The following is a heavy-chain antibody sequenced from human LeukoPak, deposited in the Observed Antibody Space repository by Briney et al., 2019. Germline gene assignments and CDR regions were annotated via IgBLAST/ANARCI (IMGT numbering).Heavy chain of an antibody. D-gene: IGHD3-16*01. CDR1: GFTFSSYS. Sequence: GALRLSCAASGFTFSSYSMNWVRQAPGKGLEWVSAISKSGDHTYYAASAKGRFTIYRDNSKNTQYLQMNSLRAEDTAVYYCATSWGPDTSAFRWGRDGMDVWGQGTTVIVS. V-gene: IGHV3-23*01. J-gene: IGHJ6*02. CDR2: ISKSGDHT. CDR3: ATSWGPDTSAFRWGRDGMDV.